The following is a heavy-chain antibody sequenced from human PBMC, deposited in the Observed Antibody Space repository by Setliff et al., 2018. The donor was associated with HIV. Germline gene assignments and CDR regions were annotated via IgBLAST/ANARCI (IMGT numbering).Heavy chain of an antibody. V-gene: IGHV4-34*01. CDR3: VRNGYYSLDY. CDR2: IHHSGST. CDR1: GDSFGDFY. J-gene: IGHJ4*02. D-gene: IGHD3-22*01. Sequence: SETLSLTCAMYGDSFGDFYWNWIRQAPGKGLEWIGEIHHSGSTNYNPSLESRVTISIDKSKNQFSLKMTSVTAADTAVYNCVRNGYYSLDYWGQGTLVTVSS.